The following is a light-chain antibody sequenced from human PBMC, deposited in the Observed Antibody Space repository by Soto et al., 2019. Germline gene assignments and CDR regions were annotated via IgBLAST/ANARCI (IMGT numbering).Light chain of an antibody. Sequence: QSALTQPASVSGSPGQSITISCTGTSSDVGSYNLVSWYQQHPGKAPKLMIYEGSKRPSGVSNRFSGSKSGNTASLTISGLQAEDEADYYCAAWDDSLNGSYVFGTGTKLTVL. CDR1: SSDVGSYNL. CDR2: EGS. CDR3: AAWDDSLNGSYV. J-gene: IGLJ1*01. V-gene: IGLV2-23*01.